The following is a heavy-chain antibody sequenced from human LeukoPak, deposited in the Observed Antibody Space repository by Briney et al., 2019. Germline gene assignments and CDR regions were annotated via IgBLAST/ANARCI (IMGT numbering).Heavy chain of an antibody. V-gene: IGHV1-69*05. D-gene: IGHD2-2*02. CDR2: IIPIFGTA. J-gene: IGHJ3*02. CDR1: GGTFSSYA. Sequence: ALVKVSCKASGGTFSSYAISWVRQAPGQGLEWMGGIIPIFGTANYAQKFQGRVTITTDESTSTAYMELSSLRSEDTAVYYCARGYCSSTSCYTGAFDIWGQGTMVTVSS. CDR3: ARGYCSSTSCYTGAFDI.